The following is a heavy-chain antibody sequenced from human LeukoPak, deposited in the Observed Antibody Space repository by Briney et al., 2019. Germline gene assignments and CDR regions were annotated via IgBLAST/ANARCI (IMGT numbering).Heavy chain of an antibody. CDR1: GGSFSGYY. V-gene: IGHV4-34*01. CDR3: ARGPHGYCSSTSCLTHDY. J-gene: IGHJ4*02. Sequence: PSETLSLTCAVYGGSFSGYYWSWIRRPPGKGLEWIGEIHHSGSTNYNPSLKSRVTISVDTSKNQFSLKLSSVTAADTAVYYCARGPHGYCSSTSCLTHDYWGQGTLVTVSS. CDR2: IHHSGST. D-gene: IGHD2-2*03.